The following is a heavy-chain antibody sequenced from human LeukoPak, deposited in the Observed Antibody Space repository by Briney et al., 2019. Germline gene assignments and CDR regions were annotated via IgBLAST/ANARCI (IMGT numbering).Heavy chain of an antibody. CDR3: ARDWNRCSGGSCPRGTFQH. Sequence: ASVKVSCKASGYTFTGYYMHWVRQAPGQGLEWMGWINPNSGGTNYAQKFQGRVTMTRDTSISTAYMELSRLRSDDTAVYYCARDWNRCSGGSCPRGTFQHWGQGTLVTVSS. CDR2: INPNSGGT. D-gene: IGHD2-15*01. CDR1: GYTFTGYY. V-gene: IGHV1-2*02. J-gene: IGHJ1*01.